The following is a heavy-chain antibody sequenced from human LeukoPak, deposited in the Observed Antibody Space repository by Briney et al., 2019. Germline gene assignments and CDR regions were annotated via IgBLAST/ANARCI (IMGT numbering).Heavy chain of an antibody. D-gene: IGHD2-2*01. CDR2: ISAYNGNT. V-gene: IGHV1-18*01. CDR3: ARDAIVVVPAGQFDY. CDR1: GYTFTSYG. J-gene: IGHJ4*02. Sequence: ASVNVSCKASGYTFTSYGISWVRQAPGQGLEWMGWISAYNGNTNYAQKLQGRVTMTTDTSTSTAYMELRSLRSDDTAVYYCARDAIVVVPAGQFDYWGQGTLVTVSS.